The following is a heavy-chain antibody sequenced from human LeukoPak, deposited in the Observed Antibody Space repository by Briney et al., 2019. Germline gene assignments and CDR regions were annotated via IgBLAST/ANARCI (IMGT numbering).Heavy chain of an antibody. J-gene: IGHJ5*02. CDR2: IIPTYGTT. D-gene: IGHD2-2*01. Sequence: ASVKVSCKASGGTFSTYPIAWVRQAPGQGLEWMGGIIPTYGTTYYAQKFQGRVTITTDESRSVVYMELSSLRSEDTALYYCAGAGCGGTSCYDSRGWFDPWGQGTLVTVSS. CDR3: AGAGCGGTSCYDSRGWFDP. CDR1: GGTFSTYP. V-gene: IGHV1-69*05.